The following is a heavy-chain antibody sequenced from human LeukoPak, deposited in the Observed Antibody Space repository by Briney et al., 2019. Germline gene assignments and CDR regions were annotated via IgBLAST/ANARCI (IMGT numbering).Heavy chain of an antibody. Sequence: GGSLRLSCAASGFTFSSFWMSWVRQAPGKGLGCVANIDQDGSEKQSVDSVKGQVTISRDNAQNSLYLQMHSLRAEDTAVYYCARAVGYFHDRRGYTSRAFDVWGQGTVVTVSP. V-gene: IGHV3-7*03. J-gene: IGHJ3*01. CDR1: GFTFSSFW. CDR2: IDQDGSEK. CDR3: ARAVGYFHDRRGYTSRAFDV. D-gene: IGHD3-22*01.